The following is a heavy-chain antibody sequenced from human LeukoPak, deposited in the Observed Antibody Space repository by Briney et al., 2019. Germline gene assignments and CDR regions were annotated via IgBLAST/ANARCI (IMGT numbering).Heavy chain of an antibody. CDR2: ISYDGGNK. CDR3: AKYPEEDDLYWYFDL. Sequence: GGSLRLSCAASGFTFSSYGMHWVRQAPGKGLEWVAVISYDGGNKYYADSVKGRFTISRDNSKNTLYLQMNSLRAEDTAVYYCAKYPEEDDLYWYFDLWGRGTLVTVSS. J-gene: IGHJ2*01. V-gene: IGHV3-30*18. CDR1: GFTFSSYG. D-gene: IGHD2-15*01.